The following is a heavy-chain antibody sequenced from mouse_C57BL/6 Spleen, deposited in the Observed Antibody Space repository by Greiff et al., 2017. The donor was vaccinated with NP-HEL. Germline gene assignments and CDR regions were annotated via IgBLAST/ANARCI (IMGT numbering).Heavy chain of an antibody. CDR3: ARGNDYDDYYAMDY. CDR2: IDPSDSYT. Sequence: QVQLQQPGAELVKPGASVKLSCKASGYTFTSYWMQWVKQRPGQGLEWIGEIDPSDSYTNYNQKFKGKATLTVDTSSSTAYMQLSSLTSEDSAVYYCARGNDYDDYYAMDYWGQGTSVTVSS. CDR1: GYTFTSYW. D-gene: IGHD2-4*01. V-gene: IGHV1-50*01. J-gene: IGHJ4*01.